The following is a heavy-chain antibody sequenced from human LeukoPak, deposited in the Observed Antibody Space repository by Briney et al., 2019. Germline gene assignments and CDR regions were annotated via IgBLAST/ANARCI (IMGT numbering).Heavy chain of an antibody. CDR3: ERLYSNSLYYFDY. V-gene: IGHV4-39*01. Sequence: PSETLSLTCTVSGGSISSSSYYWGWIRQPPGKGLEWIGSIYYSGSTYYNPSLKSRVTISVDTSKNQFSLKLSSVTAADTAVYYCERLYSNSLYYFDYWGQGTQVTVSS. D-gene: IGHD6-6*01. CDR1: GGSISSSSYY. J-gene: IGHJ4*02. CDR2: IYYSGST.